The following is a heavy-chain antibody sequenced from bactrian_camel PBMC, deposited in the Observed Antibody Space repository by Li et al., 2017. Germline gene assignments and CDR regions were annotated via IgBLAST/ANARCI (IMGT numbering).Heavy chain of an antibody. V-gene: IGHV3S53*01. J-gene: IGHJ4*01. Sequence: HVQLVESGGGSVQAGGSLRLSCLASGYTYSLSCMGWFRQAPGKEREGVATIAKFGTTIYADSARGRFTISKDNAKNTLYLQMNSLKPEDTAMYYCAASQTWVGSSCGMNPRGYNYWGPGTQVTVS. D-gene: IGHD5*01. CDR3: AASQTWVGSSCGMNPRGYNY. CDR1: GYTYSLSC. CDR2: IAKFGTT.